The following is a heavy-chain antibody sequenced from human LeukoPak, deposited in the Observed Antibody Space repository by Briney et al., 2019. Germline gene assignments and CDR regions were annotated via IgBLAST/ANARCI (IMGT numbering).Heavy chain of an antibody. CDR2: FYRSGGT. CDR1: GYSISSGYY. CDR3: ARYRSPSAITADYFDY. Sequence: SETLSLTCAVSGYSISSGYYWGWIRQPPGKGLEWIASFYRSGGTYYNLSLKSRVSISVDTSTNQFSLKLNSVTAAGTAIYYCARYRSPSAITADYFDYWGRGTLVTVSS. J-gene: IGHJ4*02. V-gene: IGHV4-38-2*01. D-gene: IGHD6-13*01.